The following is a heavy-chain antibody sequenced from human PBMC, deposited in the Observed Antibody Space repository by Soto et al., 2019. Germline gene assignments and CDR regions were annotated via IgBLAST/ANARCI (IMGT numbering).Heavy chain of an antibody. Sequence: PGGSLRFSCAASGFTFSSYGMHWVRQAPGKGLEWVAVISYDGSNKYYADSVKGRFTISRDNSKNTLYLQMNSLGAEDTAVYYCANYDSSGTFDPWGQGTLVTVSS. V-gene: IGHV3-30*18. J-gene: IGHJ5*02. CDR3: ANYDSSGTFDP. D-gene: IGHD3-22*01. CDR2: ISYDGSNK. CDR1: GFTFSSYG.